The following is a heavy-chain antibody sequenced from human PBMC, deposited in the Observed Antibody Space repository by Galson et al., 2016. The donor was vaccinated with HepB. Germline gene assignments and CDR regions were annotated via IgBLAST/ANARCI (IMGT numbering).Heavy chain of an antibody. CDR2: ISSSSSYI. J-gene: IGHJ3*02. V-gene: IGHV3-21*01. CDR3: ARALRYFDWSLTRKANAFDI. D-gene: IGHD3-9*01. Sequence: SLRLYCAASGFTFSSYSMHWVRQAPGKGLEWVSSISSSSSYIYYADSVKGRFTISRDNAKNSLYLQMNSLRAEDTAVYYCARALRYFDWSLTRKANAFDIWGQGTMVTVSS. CDR1: GFTFSSYS.